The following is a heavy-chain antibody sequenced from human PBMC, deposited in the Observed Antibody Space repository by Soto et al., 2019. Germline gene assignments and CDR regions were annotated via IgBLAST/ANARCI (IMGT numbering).Heavy chain of an antibody. D-gene: IGHD5-18*01. CDR3: AAGGTYTAMVSGYGMDV. J-gene: IGHJ6*02. V-gene: IGHV1-58*02. CDR2: IVVGSGDT. Sequence: SVKVSCKASGFTFTSSAMQWVRQARGQRLEWIGWIVVGSGDTNYAQKFQERVTITRDMSTSTAYMELSSLRSEDTAVYYCAAGGTYTAMVSGYGMDVWGQGTTVTVSS. CDR1: GFTFTSSA.